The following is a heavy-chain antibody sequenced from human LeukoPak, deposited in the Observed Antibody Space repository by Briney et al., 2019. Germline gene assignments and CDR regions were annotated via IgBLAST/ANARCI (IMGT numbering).Heavy chain of an antibody. CDR3: ARPHNQVVPAAMSFLYYYMDV. D-gene: IGHD2-2*01. J-gene: IGHJ6*03. CDR2: ISSSSSYI. CDR1: GFTFSSYS. V-gene: IGHV3-21*01. Sequence: GGSLRLSCAASGFTFSSYSMNWVRQAPGKVLEWVSTISSSSSYIYYADSVKGRFTISRDNAKNSLYLQMNSLRAEDTAVYYCARPHNQVVPAAMSFLYYYMDVWGKGTTVTVSS.